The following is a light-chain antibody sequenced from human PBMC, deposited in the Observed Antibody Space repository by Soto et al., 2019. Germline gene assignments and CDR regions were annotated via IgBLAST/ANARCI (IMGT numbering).Light chain of an antibody. V-gene: IGKV3-15*01. J-gene: IGKJ1*01. CDR2: GAS. Sequence: EIVMTQSPATLSVSPGERATLSCRASQSVSSNLAWYQQKPGQAPRLLIYGASTRATGIPARFSGSGSGTEFTLTISSMQSEDCAVYYCEQYNNWPRTLGQGTKVDIK. CDR1: QSVSSN. CDR3: EQYNNWPRT.